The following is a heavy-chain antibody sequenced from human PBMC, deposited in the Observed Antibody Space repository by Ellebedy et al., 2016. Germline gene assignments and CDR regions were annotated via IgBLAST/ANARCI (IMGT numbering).Heavy chain of an antibody. CDR3: ARSEDGYSHFDY. Sequence: GESLKISCAASGFTFSSYSINWVRQAPGKGLEWVSSISSSSSYIYYADSVEGRFTISRDNAKNSLYLQMNSLRAEDTAVYYCARSEDGYSHFDYWGQGTLVTVSS. CDR2: ISSSSSYI. CDR1: GFTFSSYS. V-gene: IGHV3-21*01. J-gene: IGHJ4*02. D-gene: IGHD5-24*01.